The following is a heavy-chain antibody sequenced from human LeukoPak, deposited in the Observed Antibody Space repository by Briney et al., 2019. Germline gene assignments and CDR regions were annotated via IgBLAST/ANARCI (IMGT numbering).Heavy chain of an antibody. D-gene: IGHD1-26*01. J-gene: IGHJ4*02. V-gene: IGHV3-23*01. Sequence: GGSLRLSCAASGFTFSPYSMIWVRQAPGKGLEWVSATSTSGGSAYYADSVKGRFTISRDNSKNTLYLQMDSLRADDTAVYYCARYSGSYYYPPAWDLWGQGTLVTVSS. CDR2: TSTSGGSA. CDR1: GFTFSPYS. CDR3: ARYSGSYYYPPAWDL.